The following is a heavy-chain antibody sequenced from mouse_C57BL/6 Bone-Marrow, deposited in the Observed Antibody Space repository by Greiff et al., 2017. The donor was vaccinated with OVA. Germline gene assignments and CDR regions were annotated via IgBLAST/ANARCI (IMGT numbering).Heavy chain of an antibody. J-gene: IGHJ1*03. D-gene: IGHD1-1*01. Sequence: QVQLQQSGAELVRPGASVKISCKTSGSTSTSYIMHWVKQTPRQGLEWIGAIYPGNGDTSYNQKFKGKATLTVDKSSSTAYMQLSSLTSEDSAVYFCARPITPGYFDVWGTGTTVTVSS. CDR2: IYPGNGDT. CDR1: GSTSTSYI. V-gene: IGHV1-12*01. CDR3: ARPITPGYFDV.